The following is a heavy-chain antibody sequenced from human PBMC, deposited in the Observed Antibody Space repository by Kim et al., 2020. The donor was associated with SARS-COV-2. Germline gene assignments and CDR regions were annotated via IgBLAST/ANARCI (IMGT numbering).Heavy chain of an antibody. CDR2: INTNTGNP. Sequence: ASVKVSCKASGYAFTNYAINWVRQAPGQGLEWMGWINTNTGNPTYAQGFTGRFVFSLDTYVSTAYLQISSLKAEDTAVYFCVRENVLRYFDWYDPWGQGTLVTVSS. V-gene: IGHV7-4-1*02. J-gene: IGHJ5*02. D-gene: IGHD3-9*01. CDR3: VRENVLRYFDWYDP. CDR1: GYAFTNYA.